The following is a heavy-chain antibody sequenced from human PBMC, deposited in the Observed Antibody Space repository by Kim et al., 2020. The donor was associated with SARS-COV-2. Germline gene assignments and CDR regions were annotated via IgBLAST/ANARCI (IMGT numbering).Heavy chain of an antibody. CDR3: ARDVSTPSSGWYVDWFDP. CDR1: GFTFSSYW. V-gene: IGHV3-74*01. J-gene: IGHJ5*02. CDR2: INSDGSST. D-gene: IGHD6-19*01. Sequence: GGSLRLSCAASGFTFSSYWMHWVRQAPGKGLVWVSRINSDGSSTSYADSVKGRFTISRDNAKNTLYLQMNSLRAEDTAVYYCARDVSTPSSGWYVDWFDPWGQGTLVTVSS.